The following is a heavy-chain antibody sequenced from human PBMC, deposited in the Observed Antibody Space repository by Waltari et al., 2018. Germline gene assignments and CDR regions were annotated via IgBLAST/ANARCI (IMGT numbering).Heavy chain of an antibody. V-gene: IGHV4-34*02. J-gene: IGHJ6*02. Sequence: QVQLQQWGAGLLQPSETLSLTCAVNGGSFNGYYWGWIRQSPGKGLQGIGEINHAGNRNYNPALKSRVTMLVDTSRSQFSLKMSSMTAADTALYYCVRLEDCSGPGGNCYGGDPFALDVWGQGTTVTVSS. CDR3: VRLEDCSGPGGNCYGGDPFALDV. CDR2: INHAGNR. D-gene: IGHD2-15*01. CDR1: GGSFNGYY.